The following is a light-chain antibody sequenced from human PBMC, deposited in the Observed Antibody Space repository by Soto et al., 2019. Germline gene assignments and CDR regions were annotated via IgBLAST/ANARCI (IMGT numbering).Light chain of an antibody. CDR1: SSDVGGYNY. V-gene: IGLV2-14*01. CDR2: DVS. J-gene: IGLJ1*01. Sequence: QSVLTQPASVSGSPGQSITISCTGTSSDVGGYNYVSWYQQHPGKAPKLMIYDVSNRPSGVSNRFSGSKSGNTASLTISGLQAEDEADYYCSSHTTCGSYVSGPGTKVTDL. CDR3: SSHTTCGSYV.